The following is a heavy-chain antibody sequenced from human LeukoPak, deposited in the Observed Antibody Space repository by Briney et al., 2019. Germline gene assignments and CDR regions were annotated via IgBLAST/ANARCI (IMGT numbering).Heavy chain of an antibody. V-gene: IGHV1-2*06. Sequence: ASVRVSCKASGYTFTGYYMHWVRQAPGQGLEWMGRINPNRGGTNYAQKFQGRVTMTRDTSISTDHMELSRLRSDDTAVYYCARERSAYCGGDCFLDFDYWGQGTLVTVSS. CDR2: INPNRGGT. D-gene: IGHD2-21*02. CDR1: GYTFTGYY. J-gene: IGHJ4*02. CDR3: ARERSAYCGGDCFLDFDY.